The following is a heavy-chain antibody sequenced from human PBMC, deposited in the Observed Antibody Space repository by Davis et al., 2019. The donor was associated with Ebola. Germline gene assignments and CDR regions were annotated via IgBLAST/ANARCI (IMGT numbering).Heavy chain of an antibody. CDR1: GFTFTYYW. CDR2: IYPGDSDT. V-gene: IGHV5-51*01. CDR3: ATLRRTITGMDDGFDI. J-gene: IGHJ3*02. D-gene: IGHD1-20*01. Sequence: GESLKISCKVSGFTFTYYWIAWVRQMPGKGLEWMGIIYPGDSDTRYRPSFRGQVTISADKSFKTAFLQWSSLKASDTARYYCATLRRTITGMDDGFDIWGQGTMVTVSS.